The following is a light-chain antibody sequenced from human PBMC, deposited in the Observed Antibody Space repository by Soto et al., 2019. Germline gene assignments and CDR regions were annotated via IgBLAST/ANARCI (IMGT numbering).Light chain of an antibody. J-gene: IGKJ1*01. Sequence: EIQMTQSPSTLSVSPGERATLSCRASQSISILLAWYQQKPGQAPRLLIYGASTRATVIPARFSGSASGTEFTITISSLQSEDFAVYYRQQYNNWPRTFGQGTKVDIK. CDR3: QQYNNWPRT. CDR1: QSISIL. V-gene: IGKV3-15*01. CDR2: GAS.